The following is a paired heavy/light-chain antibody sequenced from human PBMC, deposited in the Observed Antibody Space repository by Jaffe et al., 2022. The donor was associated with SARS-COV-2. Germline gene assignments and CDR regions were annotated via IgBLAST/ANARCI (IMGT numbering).Light chain of an antibody. Sequence: QSVLTQPPSASGTPGQRVTISCSGSSSNIGNNYVYWYQQLPGTAPKLLIYWNTQRPSGVPDRFSGSKPGTSASLAISGLRSEDEADYYCAAWDDSLSAVVFGGGTKLTVL. CDR3: AAWDDSLSAVV. CDR1: SSNIGNNY. V-gene: IGLV1-47*01. J-gene: IGLJ2*01. CDR2: WNT.
Heavy chain of an antibody. CDR3: ATPRTILGATQPLDC. J-gene: IGHJ4*02. CDR1: GFTFNNAY. Sequence: EVQLVESGGGLVKPGGSLRLSCAASGFTFNNAYMSWVRQAPGKGLEWVGRVKSKTDGGTTDYAEPVKGRFTISRDDSKNTLFLLMNSLKVEDTAVYYCATPRTILGATQPLDCWGQGTLVTVSS. D-gene: IGHD1-26*01. V-gene: IGHV3-15*01. CDR2: VKSKTDGGTT.